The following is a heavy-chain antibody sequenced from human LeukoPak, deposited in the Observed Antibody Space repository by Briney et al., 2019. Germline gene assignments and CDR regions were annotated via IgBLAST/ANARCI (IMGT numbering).Heavy chain of an antibody. CDR1: GYTFTSYY. V-gene: IGHV1-46*01. J-gene: IGHJ4*02. Sequence: ASVKVSCKASGYTFTSYYMHWVRQAPRQGLEWMGIINPSGGSTTYAQKFQGRVTMTRDTSTSTVYMELSSLRSEDTAVYYCARDDHYYDTSGYSLFDYWGQGTLVTVSS. CDR2: INPSGGST. D-gene: IGHD3-22*01. CDR3: ARDDHYYDTSGYSLFDY.